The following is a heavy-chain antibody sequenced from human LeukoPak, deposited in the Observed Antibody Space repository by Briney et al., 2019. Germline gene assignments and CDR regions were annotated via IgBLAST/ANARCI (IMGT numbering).Heavy chain of an antibody. CDR3: ARAARVDTAMVFY. Sequence: GGSLRLSCAASGFTFSSYSMNWVRQAPGKGLEWVSSISSSSSYIYYADSVKGRFTISRDSAKNSLYLQMNSLRAEDTAVYYCARAARVDTAMVFYWGQGTLVTVSS. CDR1: GFTFSSYS. V-gene: IGHV3-21*01. D-gene: IGHD5-18*01. CDR2: ISSSSSYI. J-gene: IGHJ4*02.